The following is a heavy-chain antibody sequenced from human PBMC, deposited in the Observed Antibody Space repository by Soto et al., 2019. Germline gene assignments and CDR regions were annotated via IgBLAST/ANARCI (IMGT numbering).Heavy chain of an antibody. CDR1: GGSFNGYY. J-gene: IGHJ4*02. CDR2: IIDSGST. D-gene: IGHD2-2*01. CDR3: ARGAPAAIGHQGEY. V-gene: IGHV4-34*01. Sequence: SETLSLTCAVYGGSFNGYYWTWIRQPPGKGLQWIGEIIDSGSTKYNPSLKSRVTISVDRSKNQFSLKLSSVTAADTAVYYCARGAPAAIGHQGEYWSQGTLVNVSS.